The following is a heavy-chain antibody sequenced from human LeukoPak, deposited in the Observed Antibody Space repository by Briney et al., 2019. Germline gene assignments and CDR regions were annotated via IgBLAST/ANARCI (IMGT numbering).Heavy chain of an antibody. J-gene: IGHJ4*02. CDR1: GFTFSSYE. CDR2: ISSSGSTI. CDR3: ARGTSMVATVNFDY. V-gene: IGHV3-48*03. Sequence: GGSLRLSCAASGFTFSSYEMNWVRQAPGKGLEWVSYISSSGSTIYYADSVKGRFTISRDNAKNSLYLQTNSLRAEDTAVYYCARGTSMVATVNFDYWGQGTLVTVSS. D-gene: IGHD5-12*01.